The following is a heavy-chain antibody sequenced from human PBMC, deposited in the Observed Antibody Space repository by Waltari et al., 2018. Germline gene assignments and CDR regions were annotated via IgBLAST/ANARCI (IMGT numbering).Heavy chain of an antibody. CDR1: GFTFRDAW. J-gene: IGHJ4*02. D-gene: IGHD2-15*01. Sequence: EVQLVESGGGLVKPGGSLRLSCVGSGFTFRDAWMNWVRQAPGKGLEWVGRIKTRTGDGTRDYTAPVEGRFTISRDDSKNTLYLQMNSLKTEDTAVYYCTTDLRYCSGGRCFTRDYWGQGTLV. CDR3: TTDLRYCSGGRCFTRDY. CDR2: IKTRTGDGTR. V-gene: IGHV3-15*01.